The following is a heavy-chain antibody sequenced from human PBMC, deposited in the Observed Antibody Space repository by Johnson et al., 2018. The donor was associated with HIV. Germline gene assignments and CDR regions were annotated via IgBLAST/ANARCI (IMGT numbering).Heavy chain of an antibody. V-gene: IGHV3-30*03. D-gene: IGHD6-19*01. CDR1: GFTFSSYA. CDR3: AREGSGGGWSGYDAFDV. J-gene: IGHJ3*01. CDR2: ISYDGNNK. Sequence: QVQVVESGGGLVQPGGSLRLSCAASGFTFSSYAMHWVRQPPGKGLEWVAVISYDGNNKYYADSVKGRFTISRDYTMNTLYLQMDSLRVEDTAVYYCAREGSGGGWSGYDAFDVWGQGTMVTVSS.